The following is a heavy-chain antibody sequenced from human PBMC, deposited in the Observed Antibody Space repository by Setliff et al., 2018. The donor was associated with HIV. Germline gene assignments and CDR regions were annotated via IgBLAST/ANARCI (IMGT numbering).Heavy chain of an antibody. CDR2: INPDGNER. CDR1: GLDIGDYW. Sequence: PWGSLRLSCVASGLDIGDYWMTWVRQAPGKGLEWVANINPDGNERYYMESVQGRFTISRDNIQNSLLLQMNSLTADDAAVYYCTTGWLAWLWGQGTLVTVSS. D-gene: IGHD6-19*01. CDR3: TTGWLAWL. J-gene: IGHJ4*02. V-gene: IGHV3-7*03.